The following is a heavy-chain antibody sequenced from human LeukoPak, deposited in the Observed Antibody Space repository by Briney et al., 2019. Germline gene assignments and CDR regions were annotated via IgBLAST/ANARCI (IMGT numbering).Heavy chain of an antibody. Sequence: GGSLRLSCAASGFTFSNIAMTWVRQAPGKGLEWVSSISGSAGSAYYADSVKGRFTISRDNSKNTLYLQMNSLRAEDTAVYYCARRAGAYSHPYDYWGQGTLVTVSS. CDR1: GFTFSNIA. CDR3: ARRAGAYSHPYDY. D-gene: IGHD4/OR15-4a*01. V-gene: IGHV3-23*01. J-gene: IGHJ4*02. CDR2: ISGSAGSA.